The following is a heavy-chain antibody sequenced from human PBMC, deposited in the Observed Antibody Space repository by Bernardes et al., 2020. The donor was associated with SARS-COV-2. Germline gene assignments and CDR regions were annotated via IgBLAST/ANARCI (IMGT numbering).Heavy chain of an antibody. Sequence: GGSLRLSCAASGFTFSSYGMHWVRQAPGKGLEWVAVISYDGSNKYYADSVKGRFTISRDNSKNTLYLQMNSLRAEDTAVYYCAKEDTAMVTGIAAVDYWGQGTLVTVSS. J-gene: IGHJ4*02. D-gene: IGHD5-18*01. V-gene: IGHV3-30*18. CDR1: GFTFSSYG. CDR3: AKEDTAMVTGIAAVDY. CDR2: ISYDGSNK.